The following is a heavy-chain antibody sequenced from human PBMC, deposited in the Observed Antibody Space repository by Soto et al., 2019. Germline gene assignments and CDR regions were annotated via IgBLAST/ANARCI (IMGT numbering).Heavy chain of an antibody. V-gene: IGHV3-74*01. J-gene: IGHJ4*02. CDR3: ARGGLDTAMVLDY. D-gene: IGHD5-18*01. CDR1: GFTFSSYW. CDR2: INSDGSST. Sequence: GGSLRLSCAASGFTFSSYWMHWVRQAPGKGLVWVSRINSDGSSTSYADSVKGRFTISRDNAKNTLYLQMNSLRAEDTAVYYCARGGLDTAMVLDYWGQGTLVTVSS.